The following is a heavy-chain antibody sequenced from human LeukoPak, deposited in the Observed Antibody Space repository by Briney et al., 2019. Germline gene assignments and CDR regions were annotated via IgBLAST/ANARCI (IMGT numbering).Heavy chain of an antibody. J-gene: IGHJ4*02. CDR1: GFTFSSYA. CDR3: AKDPIGPYSSGCFDY. Sequence: PGGSLRLSCAASGFTFSSYAMSWVRQAPGKGLEWVSAISGSGGSTYYADSVKGRFTISRDNSKNTLYLQMNSLRAEDTAVYYCAKDPIGPYSSGCFDYWGQGTLVTVSS. D-gene: IGHD6-19*01. V-gene: IGHV3-23*01. CDR2: ISGSGGST.